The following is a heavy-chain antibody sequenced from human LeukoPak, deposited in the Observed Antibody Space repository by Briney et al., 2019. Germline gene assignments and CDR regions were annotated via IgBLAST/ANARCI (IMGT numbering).Heavy chain of an antibody. CDR3: AREYYDILTGPGCAFDI. CDR1: GYTFTNYD. CDR2: MNPKSGKT. V-gene: IGHV1-8*03. J-gene: IGHJ3*02. D-gene: IGHD3-9*01. Sequence: ASVKVSCKTSGYTFTNYDINWVRQAPGQGLEWMGWMNPKSGKTGYAQKFQGRVTITRDTSASTAYMELSSLRSEDTAVYYCAREYYDILTGPGCAFDIWGQGTMVTVSS.